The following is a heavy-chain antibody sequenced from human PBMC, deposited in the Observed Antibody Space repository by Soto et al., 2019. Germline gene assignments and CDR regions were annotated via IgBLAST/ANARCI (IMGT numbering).Heavy chain of an antibody. J-gene: IGHJ5*02. CDR1: GYTFINYD. D-gene: IGHD7-27*01. Sequence: QVQLTQSGAEVKKPGASVKVSCQASGYTFINYDINWVRQAPGQGLEWMGCISGHNGNTKYAQKFQGRVTMATNRSTTTAYMELRSLRSDDTAVYYFARTMELGVDCFDPWGQGTLVTVSS. CDR2: ISGHNGNT. V-gene: IGHV1-18*04. CDR3: ARTMELGVDCFDP.